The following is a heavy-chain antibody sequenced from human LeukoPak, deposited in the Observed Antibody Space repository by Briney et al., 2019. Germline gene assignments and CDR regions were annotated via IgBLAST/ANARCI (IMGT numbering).Heavy chain of an antibody. CDR2: IYVDDSDT. V-gene: IGHV5-51*01. Sequence: GESLKISCKGSGHSFTTYRIGWVRQMPGKGLEWMGIIYVDDSDTTYNPAFQGQATISADKSINTAYLQWNSLQASDTAMYFCVRHNDYYYMDVWGKGTSVTVSS. CDR1: GHSFTTYR. CDR3: VRHNDYYYMDV. J-gene: IGHJ6*03.